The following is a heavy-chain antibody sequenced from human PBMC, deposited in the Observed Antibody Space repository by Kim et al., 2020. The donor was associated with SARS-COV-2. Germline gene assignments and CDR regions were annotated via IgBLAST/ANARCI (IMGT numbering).Heavy chain of an antibody. CDR3: ARKGSGSGTHGALHI. Sequence: SETLSLTCAVYVGSFSGYFWTWVRQVPGKGLEWIGETYPSGDTRYNPSLQSRVTILVDTSKNQFSLRLISVISADTAVYYCARKGSGSGTHGALHIWGPGTRATVSS. CDR1: VGSFSGYF. D-gene: IGHD3-10*01. V-gene: IGHV4-34*01. J-gene: IGHJ3*02. CDR2: TYPSGDT.